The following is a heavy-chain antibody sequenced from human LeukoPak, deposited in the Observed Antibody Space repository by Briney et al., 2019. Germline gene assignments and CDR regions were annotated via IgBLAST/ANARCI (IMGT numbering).Heavy chain of an antibody. CDR2: ISGSGGST. Sequence: GGSLRLSCAASGFTFSSYAMSWVRQAPGKGLEWVSAISGSGGSTYYADSVKGRFTISRDNSKNTPYLQMNSLRAEDTAVYYCAKRNHIFDGGLLDYWGQGTLVTVSS. CDR3: AKRNHIFDGGLLDY. D-gene: IGHD3-10*01. CDR1: GFTFSSYA. V-gene: IGHV3-23*01. J-gene: IGHJ4*02.